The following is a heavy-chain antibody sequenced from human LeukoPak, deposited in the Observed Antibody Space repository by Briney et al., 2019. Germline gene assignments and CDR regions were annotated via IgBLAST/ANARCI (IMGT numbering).Heavy chain of an antibody. CDR2: ITSSSETI. V-gene: IGHV3-48*01. Sequence: GGSLRLSCAASRFTFSTYSMNWVRQAPGKGLEWVSYITSSSETIYYADSVRGRFTISRDNAKNSLYLQMNSLRAEDTAVYYCARPYVSGGFDYWGQGTLVTVSS. CDR3: ARPYVSGGFDY. J-gene: IGHJ4*02. CDR1: RFTFSTYS. D-gene: IGHD3-10*02.